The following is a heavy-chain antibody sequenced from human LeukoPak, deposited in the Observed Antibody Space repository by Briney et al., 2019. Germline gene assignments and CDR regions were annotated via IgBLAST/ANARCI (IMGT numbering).Heavy chain of an antibody. Sequence: ASVKVSCKASGYTFTGYYMHWVRQAPGQGPEWMGKINTNSGVTDYAQNFQGRVTMTRDTSITTAYMELSRLTSDDTAVYYCARDPGFHFFDFWGQGTLVTVSS. V-gene: IGHV1-2*02. CDR1: GYTFTGYY. J-gene: IGHJ4*02. CDR3: ARDPGFHFFDF. CDR2: INTNSGVT.